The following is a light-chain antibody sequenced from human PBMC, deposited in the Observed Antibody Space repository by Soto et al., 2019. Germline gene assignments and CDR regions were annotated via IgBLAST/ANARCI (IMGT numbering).Light chain of an antibody. CDR1: SSNIGSNT. J-gene: IGLJ3*02. CDR3: AAWDDSLNGLV. CDR2: SNN. V-gene: IGLV1-44*01. Sequence: QSVLTQPPSASGTPGQRVTISCSGSSSNIGSNTVNWYQQLPGTAPKLLIYSNNQRPSGVPDRFSGSKSGTSASLAISGLQSEDEADYSCAAWDDSLNGLVFGGGTKVTVL.